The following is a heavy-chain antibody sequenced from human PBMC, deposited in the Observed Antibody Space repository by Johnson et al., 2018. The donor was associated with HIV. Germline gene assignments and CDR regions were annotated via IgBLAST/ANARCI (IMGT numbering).Heavy chain of an antibody. D-gene: IGHD1-26*01. CDR3: ARDQEWELRLTWGGDPFDI. CDR2: IRYDETNK. Sequence: QVQLVESGGGVVQPGRSLRLSCAASGFTFTNYGMHWVRQAPGKGLEWVAFIRYDETNKYYADSVKGRFTISRDNSKDTLYLQMNSLRAEDTAVYYCARDQEWELRLTWGGDPFDIWVQGTMVTVSS. J-gene: IGHJ3*02. V-gene: IGHV3-33*01. CDR1: GFTFTNYG.